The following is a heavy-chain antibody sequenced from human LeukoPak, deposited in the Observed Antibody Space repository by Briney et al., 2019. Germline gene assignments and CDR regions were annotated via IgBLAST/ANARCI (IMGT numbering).Heavy chain of an antibody. D-gene: IGHD4-11*01. CDR2: ISSSSSYI. V-gene: IGHV3-21*01. CDR1: GFTFSSYS. CDR3: AREGGRWGRLQTQPVDY. Sequence: GGSLRLSCAASGFTFSSYSMNWVRHAPGQGREWVSYISSSSSYIYYANAVKGRFTISRDNAKNSLYLQMNSLRAEDTAVYYCAREGGRWGRLQTQPVDYWGQGTLVTVSS. J-gene: IGHJ4*02.